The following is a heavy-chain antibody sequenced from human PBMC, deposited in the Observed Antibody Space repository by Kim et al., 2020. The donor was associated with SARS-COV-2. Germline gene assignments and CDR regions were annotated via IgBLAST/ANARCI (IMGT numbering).Heavy chain of an antibody. CDR3: AKDHGSGSYYEAFDY. J-gene: IGHJ4*02. Sequence: GGSLRLSCAASGFTFDDYAMHWVRQAPGKGLEWVSGISWNSGSIGYADSVKGRFTISRDNAKNSLYLQMNSLRAEDTALYYCAKDHGSGSYYEAFDYWGQGTLVTVSS. D-gene: IGHD3-10*01. CDR2: ISWNSGSI. CDR1: GFTFDDYA. V-gene: IGHV3-9*01.